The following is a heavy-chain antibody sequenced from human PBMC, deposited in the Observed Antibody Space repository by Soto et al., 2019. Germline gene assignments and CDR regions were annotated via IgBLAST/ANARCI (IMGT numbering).Heavy chain of an antibody. CDR3: PRAISLIMAAPAY. J-gene: IGHJ4*02. Sequence: EASVTVSCTTSGYTFSNYAFSLVRQAPGQGLEGMVSVSPYNVNATYTEKCQARASRTTDTPTTTAYTELTSLTSDDKFIYHCPRAISLIMAAPAYWGQGTLVTVSS. V-gene: IGHV1-18*04. CDR1: GYTFSNYA. CDR2: VSPYNVNA. D-gene: IGHD5-12*01.